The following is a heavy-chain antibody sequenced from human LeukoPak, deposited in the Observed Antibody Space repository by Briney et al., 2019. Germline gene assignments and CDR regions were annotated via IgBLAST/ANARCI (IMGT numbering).Heavy chain of an antibody. J-gene: IGHJ4*02. Sequence: ASVTVSCKASGYTFTSYAITWVGQAPGQGLEWMGWISASKGNTNYAQKLQGRVTMTTDTSTTTAYMELRSLRSDDTAVYYCARVRLDNTMNFDYWGQGTLVTVSS. CDR1: GYTFTSYA. V-gene: IGHV1-18*01. CDR3: ARVRLDNTMNFDY. D-gene: IGHD3-22*01. CDR2: ISASKGNT.